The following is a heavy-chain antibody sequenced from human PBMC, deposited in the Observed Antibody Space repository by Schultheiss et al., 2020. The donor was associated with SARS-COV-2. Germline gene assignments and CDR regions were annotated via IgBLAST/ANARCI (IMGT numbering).Heavy chain of an antibody. V-gene: IGHV3-33*01. CDR1: GFTFSSYG. J-gene: IGHJ4*02. CDR3: ARGLTYYDFWSGYSLFDY. Sequence: GGSLRLSCAASGFTFSSYGMHWVRQAPGKGLEWVAVIWYDGSNKYYADSVKGRFTISRDNSKNTLYLQMNSLRAEDTAVYYCARGLTYYDFWSGYSLFDYWGQGTLVTVSS. CDR2: IWYDGSNK. D-gene: IGHD3-3*01.